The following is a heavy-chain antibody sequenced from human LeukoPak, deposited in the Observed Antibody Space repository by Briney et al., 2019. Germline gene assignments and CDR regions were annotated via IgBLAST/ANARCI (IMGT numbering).Heavy chain of an antibody. CDR2: INPTGGST. Sequence: WASVKVSCKASGYTFTSYYMYWVRQAPGQGLEWMGLINPTGGSTGYAQKFQGRVTMTRDMSTSTDYMELSSLRSEDTAIYYCARDNSVGDNAWWFDPWGQGTLVTVSS. CDR3: ARDNSVGDNAWWFDP. D-gene: IGHD1-26*01. J-gene: IGHJ5*02. V-gene: IGHV1-46*01. CDR1: GYTFTSYY.